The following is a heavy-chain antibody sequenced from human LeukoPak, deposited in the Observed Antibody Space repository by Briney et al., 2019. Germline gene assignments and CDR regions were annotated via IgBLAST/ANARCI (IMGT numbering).Heavy chain of an antibody. V-gene: IGHV3-7*01. J-gene: IGHJ4*02. Sequence: GGSLRLSCAASGFTFSSYAMSWVRQAPGKGLEWVANIKQDGSEKYYVDSVKGRFTISRDNANNSLYLQMNSLRAEDTAVYYCARGFGRYDYWGQGTLVTVSS. CDR3: ARGFGRYDY. D-gene: IGHD3-16*01. CDR1: GFTFSSYA. CDR2: IKQDGSEK.